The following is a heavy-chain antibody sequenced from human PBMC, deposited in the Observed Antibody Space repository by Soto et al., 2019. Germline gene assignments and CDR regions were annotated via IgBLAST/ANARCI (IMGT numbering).Heavy chain of an antibody. J-gene: IGHJ6*02. D-gene: IGHD4-4*01. CDR2: IYQSGST. V-gene: IGHV4-30-2*01. CDR3: ATQSYSNSGAYYYYAMDV. CDR1: GGSISSGGYS. Sequence: SETLSLTCAVSGGSISSGGYSWSWIRQPPGKGLEWIGYIYQSGSTYYNPSLKSRVTISVDRSRNQFSLKLSSVTAADTAVYFCATQSYSNSGAYYYYAMDVWGQGTTVTV.